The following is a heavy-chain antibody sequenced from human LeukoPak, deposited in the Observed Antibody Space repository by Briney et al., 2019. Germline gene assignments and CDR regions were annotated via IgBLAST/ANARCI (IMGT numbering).Heavy chain of an antibody. J-gene: IGHJ4*02. CDR2: IRYDGSNI. D-gene: IGHD6-19*01. Sequence: PGGSLRLSCVASGFTFSTYGMHWVRQAPGKGLEWVAFIRYDGSNIYYGDSVKGRFTISRDNSENTLYLQMKSLRAEDTAVYYCARDTFGPRGWIDYWGQGTLVTVSS. CDR3: ARDTFGPRGWIDY. CDR1: GFTFSTYG. V-gene: IGHV3-30*02.